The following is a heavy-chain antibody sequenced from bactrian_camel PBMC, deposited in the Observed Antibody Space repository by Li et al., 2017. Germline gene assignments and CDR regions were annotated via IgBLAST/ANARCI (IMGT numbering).Heavy chain of an antibody. CDR3: AADIAPKSGGSWYGDYTY. CDR1: GDEYDTAC. Sequence: WSLVLSCAVSGDEYDTACVAWFRQAPGKGLEWVAGINSGSDSTYYADSVKGRFTISRDNAKNTLYLQMNSLKPEDTAMYYCAADIAPKSGGSWYGDYTYWGQGT. D-gene: IGHD6*01. J-gene: IGHJ4*01. V-gene: IGHV3S25*01. CDR2: INSGSDST.